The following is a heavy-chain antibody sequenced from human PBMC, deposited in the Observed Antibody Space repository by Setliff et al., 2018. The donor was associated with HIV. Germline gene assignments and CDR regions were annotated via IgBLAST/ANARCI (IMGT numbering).Heavy chain of an antibody. CDR2: LNTDGSST. V-gene: IGHV3-74*03. D-gene: IGHD3-10*01. CDR3: ARGYYGSDLQNAMDV. Sequence: GGSLRLSCAASGFTFSSYWMHWVRQAPGKGLVWVSRLNTDGSSTKYADSVKGRFTISRDNAKNTLYLQMDSLRGEDTAVYYRARGYYGSDLQNAMDVWGQGTTVTVSS. J-gene: IGHJ6*02. CDR1: GFTFSSYW.